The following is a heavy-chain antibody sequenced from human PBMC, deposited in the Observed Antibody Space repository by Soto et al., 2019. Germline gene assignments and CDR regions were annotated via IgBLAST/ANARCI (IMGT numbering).Heavy chain of an antibody. J-gene: IGHJ4*02. V-gene: IGHV4-30-4*01. Sequence: SETLSLTCTVSGGSIRNGDYYWGWIRQPPGKGLEWIGYVYYSGTTYSHPSLNSRVSISVDTSENQFSLRLTSVTAADTAVYYCVTVNLVGAAYYFDYWGPGTLVTVS. CDR3: VTVNLVGAAYYFDY. D-gene: IGHD1-26*01. CDR1: GGSIRNGDYY. CDR2: VYYSGTT.